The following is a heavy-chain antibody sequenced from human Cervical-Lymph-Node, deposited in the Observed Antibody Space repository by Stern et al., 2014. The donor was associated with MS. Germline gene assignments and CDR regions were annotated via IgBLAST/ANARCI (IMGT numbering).Heavy chain of an antibody. Sequence: QMQLVQSGAEVKKPGSSMKVSCKASGGTFSTFDIIWVRQAPGQGLELVGGISPLFGTTNYVQKFQGRVTMTAGESTSTAYMELNSLRSEDTAVYYCARHQGGIAANWGQGTLVTVSS. CDR3: ARHQGGIAAN. CDR2: ISPLFGTT. J-gene: IGHJ4*02. V-gene: IGHV1-69*01. CDR1: GGTFSTFD. D-gene: IGHD6-13*01.